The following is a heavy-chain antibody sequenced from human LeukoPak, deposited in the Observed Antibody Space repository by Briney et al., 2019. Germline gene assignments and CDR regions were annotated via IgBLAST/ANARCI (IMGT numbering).Heavy chain of an antibody. CDR1: GGTFSSYA. D-gene: IGHD6-6*01. Sequence: SVKVSCKASGGTFSSYAISWVRQAPGQGLEWMGGIIPIFGTANYAQKFQGRVTITADESTSTAYMELSSPRSEDTAVYYCASGREYSSSFHFIYWGQGTLVTVSS. V-gene: IGHV1-69*13. J-gene: IGHJ4*02. CDR3: ASGREYSSSFHFIY. CDR2: IIPIFGTA.